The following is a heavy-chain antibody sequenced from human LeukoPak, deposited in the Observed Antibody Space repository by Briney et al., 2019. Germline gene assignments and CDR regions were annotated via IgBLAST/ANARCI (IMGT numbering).Heavy chain of an antibody. CDR3: ARGPLYYHDSSGSFDP. CDR2: IWYDGSNK. CDR1: GFTFSSYG. D-gene: IGHD3-22*01. Sequence: GGSLRLSCAASGFTFSSYGMHWVRQAPGKGLEWVAVIWYDGSNKYYADSVKGRFTISRDNSKNTLYLQMNSLRAEDTAVYYCARGPLYYHDSSGSFDPWGQGTLVPVSS. J-gene: IGHJ5*02. V-gene: IGHV3-33*01.